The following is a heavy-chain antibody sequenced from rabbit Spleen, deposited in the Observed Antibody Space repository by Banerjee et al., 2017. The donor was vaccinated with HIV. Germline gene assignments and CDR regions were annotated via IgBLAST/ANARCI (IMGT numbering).Heavy chain of an antibody. CDR3: ARDTGTSFSSYGMDL. CDR1: GFSFSSSYY. CDR2: IYTYYGST. D-gene: IGHD8-1*01. Sequence: QSLEESGGGLVKPGASLTLTCTASGFSFSSSYYMCWVRQAPGKGLEWIGCIYTYYGSTYYASWAKGRFTISKTSSTTVTLQMTSLTVADTATYFCARDTGTSFSSYGMDLWGPGTLVTVS. V-gene: IGHV1S40*01. J-gene: IGHJ6*01.